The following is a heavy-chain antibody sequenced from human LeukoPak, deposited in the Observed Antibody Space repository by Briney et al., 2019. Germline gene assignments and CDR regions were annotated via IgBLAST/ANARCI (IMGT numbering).Heavy chain of an antibody. V-gene: IGHV1-8*01. CDR3: ARGLHSGWYRYYYYGMDV. D-gene: IGHD6-19*01. CDR2: MNPNSGNT. J-gene: IGHJ6*02. Sequence: ASVKVSCKASGYTFTSYDINTVCQATGQGLEWMGWMNPNSGNTGYAQKFQGRVTMTRNTSISTAYMELSSLRSEDTAVYYCARGLHSGWYRYYYYGMDVWGQGTTVTVSS. CDR1: GYTFTSYD.